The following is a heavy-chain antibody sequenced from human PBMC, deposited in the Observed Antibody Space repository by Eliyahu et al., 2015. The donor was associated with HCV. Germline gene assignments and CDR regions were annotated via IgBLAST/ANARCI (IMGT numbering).Heavy chain of an antibody. D-gene: IGHD3-22*01. J-gene: IGHJ4*02. CDR3: AKVLSSGYSHWDY. CDR2: ISGSGGST. CDR1: GFTFSSYA. Sequence: EVQLLESGGGLVQPGESLRLSCAASGFTFSSYAMSWVRQAPGKGLEWVSAISGSGGSTYYADSVKGRFTISRDNSKNTLYLQMNSLRAEDTAVYYCAKVLSSGYSHWDYWGQGTLVTVSS. V-gene: IGHV3-23*01.